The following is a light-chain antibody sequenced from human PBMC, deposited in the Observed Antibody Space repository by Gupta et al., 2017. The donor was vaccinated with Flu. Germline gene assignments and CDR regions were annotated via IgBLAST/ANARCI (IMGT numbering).Light chain of an antibody. V-gene: IGLV2-14*01. J-gene: IGLJ1*01. CDR2: EVS. Sequence: QSALTQPASVSGSPAQSLTLSCTGTSSDVGGYKYVSWYQQNPGRAPKLIIYEVSNRPSGISNRFSGSKSGNTASLTISGLRAEDEGTYYCSSYVSGSTYVFGTGTTVTVV. CDR3: SSYVSGSTYV. CDR1: SSDVGGYKY.